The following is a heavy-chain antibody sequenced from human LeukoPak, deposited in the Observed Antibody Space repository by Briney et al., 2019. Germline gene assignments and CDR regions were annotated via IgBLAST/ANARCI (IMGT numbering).Heavy chain of an antibody. Sequence: SSETLSLTCAVYGGSFSNYYWSWIRQPPGKGLEWIGEINHSGSTNYNPSLKSRVTISVDTSKNQFSLKVNSMTAADTAVYYCARGEGGGYYYERPKLFDYWGQGTLVTVSS. D-gene: IGHD3-22*01. CDR2: INHSGST. CDR1: GGSFSNYY. V-gene: IGHV4-34*01. CDR3: ARGEGGGYYYERPKLFDY. J-gene: IGHJ4*02.